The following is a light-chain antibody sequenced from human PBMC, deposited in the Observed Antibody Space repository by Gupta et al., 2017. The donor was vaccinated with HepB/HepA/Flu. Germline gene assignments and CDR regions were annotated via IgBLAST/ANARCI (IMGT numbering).Light chain of an antibody. CDR2: DAS. V-gene: IGKV3-11*01. CDR1: QSVSSY. J-gene: IGKJ3*01. Sequence: EIVLTQSPATLSLSPGERATLSCRASQSVSSYLAWYQQKPGQAPRLLIYDASNRATGIPARFSGSGSGTDXTLTISXREPEDFAVYYCQQRSNWLLFTFGXGTKVDIK. CDR3: QQRSNWLLFT.